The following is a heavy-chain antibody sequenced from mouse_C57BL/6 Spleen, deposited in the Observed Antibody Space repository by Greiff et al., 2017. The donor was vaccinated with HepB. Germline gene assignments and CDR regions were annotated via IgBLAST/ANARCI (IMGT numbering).Heavy chain of an antibody. CDR2: IYPGSGST. J-gene: IGHJ3*01. D-gene: IGHD2-12*01. V-gene: IGHV1-55*01. CDR3: ARTTTWFAY. Sequence: QVQLKESGAELVKPGASVKMSCKASGYTFTSYWITWVKQRPGQGLEWIGDIYPGSGSTNYNEKFKSKATLTVDTSSSTAYMQLSSLTSEDSAVYYCARTTTWFAYWGQGTLVTVSA. CDR1: GYTFTSYW.